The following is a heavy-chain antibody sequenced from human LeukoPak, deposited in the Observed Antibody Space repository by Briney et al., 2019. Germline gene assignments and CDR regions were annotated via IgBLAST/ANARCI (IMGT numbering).Heavy chain of an antibody. CDR3: ARHMDPGYSYGPFDY. Sequence: SETLSLTCTVSGGSISSYYWSWIRQPPGKGLEWIGYIYYSGSSNYNPSLKSRVTISVDTSKNQFSLELSSVTAADTAVYYCARHMDPGYSYGPFDYWGQGTLVTVSS. V-gene: IGHV4-59*08. CDR1: GGSISSYY. CDR2: IYYSGSS. D-gene: IGHD5-18*01. J-gene: IGHJ4*02.